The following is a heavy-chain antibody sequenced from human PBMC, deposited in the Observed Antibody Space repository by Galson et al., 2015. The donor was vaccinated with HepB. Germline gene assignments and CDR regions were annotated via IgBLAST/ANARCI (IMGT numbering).Heavy chain of an antibody. J-gene: IGHJ5*02. Sequence: QSGAEVKKPGESLRISCKGSGYSFTSYWISWVRQMPGKGLEWMGRIDPSDSYTNYSPSFQGHVTISADKSISTAYLQWSSLKASDTAMYYCARGFMTTVTTGPSGFDPWGQGTLVTVSS. D-gene: IGHD4-17*01. CDR1: GYSFTSYW. CDR3: ARGFMTTVTTGPSGFDP. CDR2: IDPSDSYT. V-gene: IGHV5-10-1*01.